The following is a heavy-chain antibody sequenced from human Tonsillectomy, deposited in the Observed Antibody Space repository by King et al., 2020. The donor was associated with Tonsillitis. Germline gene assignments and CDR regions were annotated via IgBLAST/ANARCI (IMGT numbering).Heavy chain of an antibody. CDR3: ATNSSNRYYFDH. CDR1: GGSINSYF. Sequence: HVQLQESGPGLVKPSETLSLTCTVSGGSINSYFWTWIRQPPGKGLEWIGYIDYSGATKYQTGTTNYNTSLKSRVTISVDTSKNQFSLKLKSVTVADTAVYYCATNSSNRYYFDHWGQGTLVSVSS. CDR2: IDYSGATKYQTGTT. D-gene: IGHD6-19*01. J-gene: IGHJ4*02. V-gene: IGHV4-59*01.